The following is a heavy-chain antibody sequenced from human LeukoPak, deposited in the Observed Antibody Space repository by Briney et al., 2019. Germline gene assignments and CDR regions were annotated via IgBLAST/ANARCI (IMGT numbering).Heavy chain of an antibody. V-gene: IGHV3-48*02. Sequence: GGSLRLSCAASGFIFSSYATNWVRQAPGKGLESISYISPTYTIYYSDSVRGRFTISRDNAKNSLFLQMNSVRDGDTAVYFCARGHDWGFDYWGPGTLVAVSS. D-gene: IGHD2-21*01. CDR1: GFIFSSYA. CDR2: ISPTYTI. J-gene: IGHJ4*02. CDR3: ARGHDWGFDY.